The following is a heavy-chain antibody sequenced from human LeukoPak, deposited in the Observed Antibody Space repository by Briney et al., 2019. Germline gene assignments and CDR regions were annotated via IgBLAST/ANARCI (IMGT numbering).Heavy chain of an antibody. V-gene: IGHV4-59*01. CDR1: GGSISSYY. D-gene: IGHD5-18*01. J-gene: IGHJ5*02. CDR3: AGSSYSYGGGIWFDP. Sequence: SETLSLTCTVSGGSISSYYWSWIRQPPGKGLEWIGYIYYSGNTNYNPSLKSRVTISVDTSKNQFSLKLSSATAADTAVYYCAGSSYSYGGGIWFDPWGQGTLVTVSS. CDR2: IYYSGNT.